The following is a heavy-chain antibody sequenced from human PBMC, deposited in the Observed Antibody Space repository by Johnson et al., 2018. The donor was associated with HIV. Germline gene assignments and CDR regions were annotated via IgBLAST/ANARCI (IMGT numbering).Heavy chain of an antibody. CDR2: ISYDASNK. J-gene: IGHJ3*02. Sequence: QMQLVESGGGVVQPGRSLRLSCAASGFTFSSYGMHWVRQAPGKGLEWVAVISYDASNKYYADSVKGRFTISRDNSKNTLYLQMNSLRAEDTAVYYCARDPSPIVGATYAFDIWGQGTMVTVSS. CDR1: GFTFSSYG. CDR3: ARDPSPIVGATYAFDI. V-gene: IGHV3-30*03. D-gene: IGHD1-26*01.